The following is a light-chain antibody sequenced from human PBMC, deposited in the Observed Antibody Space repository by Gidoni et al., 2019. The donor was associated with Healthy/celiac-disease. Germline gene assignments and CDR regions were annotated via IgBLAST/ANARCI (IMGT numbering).Light chain of an antibody. CDR2: KAS. V-gene: IGKV1-5*03. CDR3: QQYSSYSTT. CDR1: QSISSW. J-gene: IGKJ1*01. Sequence: TITCRASQSISSWLAWYQQKPGKAPKLLIYKASSLESGVPSRFSGSGSGTEFTLTISSLQPDDFATYYCQQYSSYSTTFGQGTKVEIK.